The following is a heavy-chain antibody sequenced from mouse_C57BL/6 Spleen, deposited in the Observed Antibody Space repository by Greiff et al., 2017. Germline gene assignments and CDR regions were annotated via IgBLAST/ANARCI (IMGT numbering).Heavy chain of an antibody. CDR2: ISYDGSN. CDR3: ARGFYPYYYAMDY. V-gene: IGHV3-6*01. CDR1: GYSITSGYY. J-gene: IGHJ4*01. Sequence: ESGPGLVKPSQSLSLTCSVTGYSITSGYYWNWIRQFPGNKLEWMGYISYDGSNNYNPSLKNRISITRDTSKNQFFLKLNSVTTEDTATYYCARGFYPYYYAMDYWGQGTSVTVSS.